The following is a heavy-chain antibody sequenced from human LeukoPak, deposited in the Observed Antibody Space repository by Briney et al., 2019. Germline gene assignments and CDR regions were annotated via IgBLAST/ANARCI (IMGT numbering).Heavy chain of an antibody. CDR3: ARDRQWLVYGMDV. CDR1: EFTFSSYG. D-gene: IGHD6-19*01. Sequence: GRSLRLSCAASEFTFSSYGMHWVRQAPGKGLEWVAVIWYDGSNKYYADSVKGRFTISRDNSKNTLYLQMNSLRAEDTAVYYCARDRQWLVYGMDVWGQGTTVTVSS. CDR2: IWYDGSNK. V-gene: IGHV3-33*01. J-gene: IGHJ6*02.